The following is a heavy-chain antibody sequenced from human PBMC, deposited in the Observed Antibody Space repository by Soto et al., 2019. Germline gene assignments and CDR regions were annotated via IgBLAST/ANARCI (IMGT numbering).Heavy chain of an antibody. J-gene: IGHJ3*02. V-gene: IGHV1-69*13. Sequence: SVKVSCKASGYTFSSYAINWVRQAPGQGLEWMGGIIPIFGTANYAQKFQGRVTITADESTSTAYMELSSLRSEDTAVYYCASIPDSSGYLDAFDIWGQGTMVTVSS. CDR2: IIPIFGTA. CDR1: GYTFSSYA. D-gene: IGHD3-22*01. CDR3: ASIPDSSGYLDAFDI.